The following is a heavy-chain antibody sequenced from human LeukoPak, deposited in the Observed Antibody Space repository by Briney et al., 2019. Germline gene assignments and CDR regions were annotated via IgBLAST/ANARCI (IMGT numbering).Heavy chain of an antibody. CDR2: ISVYNGNT. Sequence: ASVKVSCKASGYTFTGYGISWVRQAPGQGLEWMGWISVYNGNTNYAQKLQGRVTMTTDTSTSTAYMELGSLRSDDTAVYYCARDGDCSSTSCRRGFDPWGQGTLVTVSS. J-gene: IGHJ5*02. D-gene: IGHD2-2*01. V-gene: IGHV1-18*01. CDR3: ARDGDCSSTSCRRGFDP. CDR1: GYTFTGYG.